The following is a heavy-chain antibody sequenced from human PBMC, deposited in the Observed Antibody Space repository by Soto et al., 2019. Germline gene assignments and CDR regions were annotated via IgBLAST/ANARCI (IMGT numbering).Heavy chain of an antibody. Sequence: SETLSLTCTVSGGSISSYYWSWIRQPPGKGLEWIGYIYYSGSTNYNPSLKSRVTISVDTSKNQFSLKLSSVTAADTAVYYCARGIVGATDEWFDPWGQGTLVTVSS. CDR2: IYYSGST. V-gene: IGHV4-59*12. D-gene: IGHD1-26*01. J-gene: IGHJ5*02. CDR1: GGSISSYY. CDR3: ARGIVGATDEWFDP.